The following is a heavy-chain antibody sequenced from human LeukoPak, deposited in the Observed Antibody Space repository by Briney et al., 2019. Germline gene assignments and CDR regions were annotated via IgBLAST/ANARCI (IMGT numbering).Heavy chain of an antibody. D-gene: IGHD3-16*01. CDR3: ARVAGLYYFDF. J-gene: IGHJ4*02. CDR1: GFTFSSYS. V-gene: IGHV3-48*02. CDR2: ITSSGRTI. Sequence: GGSLRLSCAASGFTFSSYSMNWVRQAPGKGLEWVSYITSSGRTIYYADSVKGRFTISRDNSKNSLHLQVNSLRDEDTAVYYCARVAGLYYFDFWGQGTLVTVSS.